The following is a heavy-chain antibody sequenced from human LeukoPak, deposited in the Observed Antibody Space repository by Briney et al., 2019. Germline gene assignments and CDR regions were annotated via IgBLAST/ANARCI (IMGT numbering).Heavy chain of an antibody. CDR3: ARGYWHVRVATPYFDY. Sequence: SQTLSLTCAVSGGSISSGGYSWSWIRQPPGKGLEWIGYIYYSGSTYYNPSLKSRVTISVDTSKNQFSLKLSSVTAADTAVYYCARGYWHVRVATPYFDYWGQGTLVTVSS. V-gene: IGHV4-30-4*07. CDR2: IYYSGST. J-gene: IGHJ4*02. CDR1: GGSISSGGYS. D-gene: IGHD2-15*01.